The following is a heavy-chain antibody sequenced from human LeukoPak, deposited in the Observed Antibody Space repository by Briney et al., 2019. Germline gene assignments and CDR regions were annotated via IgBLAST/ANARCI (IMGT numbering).Heavy chain of an antibody. Sequence: GGSLRLSCEASGFTFRTYSMNWVRQAPGKGLEWISSISSSGDYRYFADSVKGRFSISRDSARNSLFLQMDSLRAEDTAVYYCTTDRMLYATNWAESWFDPWGQGTLVTVSS. CDR2: ISSSGDYR. D-gene: IGHD2-8*01. CDR1: GFTFRTYS. CDR3: TTDRMLYATNWAESWFDP. V-gene: IGHV3-21*01. J-gene: IGHJ5*02.